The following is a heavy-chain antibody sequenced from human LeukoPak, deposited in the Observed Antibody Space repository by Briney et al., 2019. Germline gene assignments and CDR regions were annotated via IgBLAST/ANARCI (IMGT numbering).Heavy chain of an antibody. Sequence: PSETLSLTCAVSGYSISSGYYWGWIRQPPGRGLEWIGSINHSGNTYCNPSLKSRVAISIDKSKNDFSLKVTSVTAADTAVYFCARQDTAMVKGWFDPWGQGTLVTVSS. CDR2: INHSGNT. J-gene: IGHJ5*02. CDR1: GYSISSGYY. CDR3: ARQDTAMVKGWFDP. D-gene: IGHD5-18*01. V-gene: IGHV4-38-2*01.